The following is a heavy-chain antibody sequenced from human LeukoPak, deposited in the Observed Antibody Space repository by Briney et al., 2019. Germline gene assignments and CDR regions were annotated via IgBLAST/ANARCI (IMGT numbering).Heavy chain of an antibody. J-gene: IGHJ6*02. CDR1: GGSISSYY. D-gene: IGHD6-19*01. CDR3: ARHGRAVAGTRGMDV. CDR2: IYYSGST. Sequence: PSETLSLTCTVSGGSISSYYWSWIRQPPGKGLEWIGYIYYSGSTNYNPSLKSRVTISVDTSKNQFSLKLSSVTAADTAVYYCARHGRAVAGTRGMDVWGQGTTVTVSS. V-gene: IGHV4-59*08.